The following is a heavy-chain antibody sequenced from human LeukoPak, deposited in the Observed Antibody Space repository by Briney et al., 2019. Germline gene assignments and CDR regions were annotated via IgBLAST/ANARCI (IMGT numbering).Heavy chain of an antibody. V-gene: IGHV4-39*01. CDR3: ARCGSNSPWAGYYYMDV. J-gene: IGHJ6*03. CDR1: GGSISSSSYY. CDR2: IYYSGST. D-gene: IGHD2-15*01. Sequence: SETLSLTCTVSGGSISSSSYYWGWIRQPPGNGLEWIVSIYYSGSTYYNPSLKSRVTISVDTSKNQFSLKLSSVTAADTAVYYCARCGSNSPWAGYYYMDVWGKGTTVTVSS.